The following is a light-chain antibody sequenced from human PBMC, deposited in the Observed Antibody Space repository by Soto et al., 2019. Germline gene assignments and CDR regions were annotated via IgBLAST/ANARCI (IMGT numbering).Light chain of an antibody. V-gene: IGKV1-5*01. CDR2: DAS. J-gene: IGKJ1*01. Sequence: DIQMTQSPSTLSAPVGDRVTITCRASQSISSWLAWYQQKPGKAPNLLIYDASSLESGVPSRFSGSGSGTDFTLTISSLEPEDFAVYYCQQRSNWPRTFGQGTKVDIK. CDR3: QQRSNWPRT. CDR1: QSISSW.